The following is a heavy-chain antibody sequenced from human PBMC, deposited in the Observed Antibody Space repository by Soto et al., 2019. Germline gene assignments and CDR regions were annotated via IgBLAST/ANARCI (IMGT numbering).Heavy chain of an antibody. J-gene: IGHJ4*02. CDR2: ISGSGSYT. CDR1: GFTFSSYA. CDR3: AKAKSATGFYFDY. D-gene: IGHD1-1*01. Sequence: EVQLLESGGNLVQPGGSLTLSCAASGFTFSSYAMSWVRQAPGKGLEWVSTISGSGSYTYYGDSVRGRFTISRDNSKNTLYLQINSLRAEDTAVYYCAKAKSATGFYFDYWGQGTLVTVSS. V-gene: IGHV3-23*01.